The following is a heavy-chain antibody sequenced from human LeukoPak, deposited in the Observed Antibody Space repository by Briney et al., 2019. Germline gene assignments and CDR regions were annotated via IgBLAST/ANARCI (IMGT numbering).Heavy chain of an antibody. D-gene: IGHD6-13*01. Sequence: PSGTLSLTCAVSGGSISSSNWWSWVRQPPGKGLEWIGEIYHSGSTNYNPSLKSRVTISVDTSKNQFSLKLSSVTAADTAVYYCARHSSSCPGDYWGQGTLVTVSS. V-gene: IGHV4-4*02. CDR2: IYHSGST. CDR1: GGSISSSNW. J-gene: IGHJ4*02. CDR3: ARHSSSCPGDY.